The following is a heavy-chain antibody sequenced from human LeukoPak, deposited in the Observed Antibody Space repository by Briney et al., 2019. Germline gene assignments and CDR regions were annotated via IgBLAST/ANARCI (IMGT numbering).Heavy chain of an antibody. CDR3: AGDADTINWFFF. J-gene: IGHJ5*01. CDR1: GGSISSSSYY. CDR2: IYYSGNT. D-gene: IGHD2-2*01. V-gene: IGHV4-39*07. Sequence: SETLSLTCTVSGGSISSSSYYWGWIRQPPGKGLEWIGSIYYSGNTSYNPSLKSRVTISVDTSKSQFSLKLTSVTAADTAVYYCAGDADTINWFFFWGQGTLVTVSS.